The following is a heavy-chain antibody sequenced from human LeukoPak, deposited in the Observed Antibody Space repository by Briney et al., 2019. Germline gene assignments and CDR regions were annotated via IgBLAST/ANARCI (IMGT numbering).Heavy chain of an antibody. J-gene: IGHJ4*02. CDR2: IYYSGST. V-gene: IGHV4-39*01. D-gene: IGHD2-2*01. CDR3: ARHAACSTSCYCPNCGVDY. CDR1: GGSFTDGEYY. Sequence: ASETLSLTCTVSGGSFTDGEYYWSWIRQPPGKGLEWIGSIYYSGSTYYNPSLKSRVTISVDTSKNQFSLKLSSVTAADTAVYYCARHAACSTSCYCPNCGVDYWGQGTLVTVSS.